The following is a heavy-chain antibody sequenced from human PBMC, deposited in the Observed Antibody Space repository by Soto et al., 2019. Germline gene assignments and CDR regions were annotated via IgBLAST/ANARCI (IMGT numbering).Heavy chain of an antibody. CDR1: GYTFGSYD. CDR3: ARGISQGYDY. D-gene: IGHD2-21*01. V-gene: IGHV1-8*01. J-gene: IGHJ4*02. Sequence: QVQLVQSGAEVKKPGASVKVSCKASGYTFGSYDINWVRQAAGQRLEWMGWMSPNSGNIGSAQKFRGRVTMTRDTSITTAYMELSRLTSEDTAIYYCARGISQGYDYWGQGVLVTVSS. CDR2: MSPNSGNI.